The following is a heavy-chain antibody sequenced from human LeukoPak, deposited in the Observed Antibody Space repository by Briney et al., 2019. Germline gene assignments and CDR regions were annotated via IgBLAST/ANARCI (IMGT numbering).Heavy chain of an antibody. Sequence: GGSLRLSCAASGFTFSSYAMSWVRQAPGKGLEWVSAISGSGGSTYYADSVKGRFTISRDNSKNTLYLQMNSLRAEDTAVYYCAKTLIVVVVTATGAFDIWGQGTMVTVSS. CDR1: GFTFSSYA. CDR2: ISGSGGST. CDR3: AKTLIVVVVTATGAFDI. J-gene: IGHJ3*02. V-gene: IGHV3-23*01. D-gene: IGHD2-21*02.